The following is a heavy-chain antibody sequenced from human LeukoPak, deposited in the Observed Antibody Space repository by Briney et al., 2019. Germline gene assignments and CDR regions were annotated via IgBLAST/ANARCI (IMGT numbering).Heavy chain of an antibody. V-gene: IGHV3-21*01. CDR2: ISSSSSYI. D-gene: IGHD3-10*01. CDR3: ARAVWGGSGSYYFDY. Sequence: GGSLRLSCAASGFTFSSYSMNWVRQAPGKGLEWVSSISSSSSYIYYADSVKGRFTISRDNAKNSLYLQMNSLRAEDTAVYYCARAVWGGSGSYYFDYWGQGTLVTVSS. CDR1: GFTFSSYS. J-gene: IGHJ4*02.